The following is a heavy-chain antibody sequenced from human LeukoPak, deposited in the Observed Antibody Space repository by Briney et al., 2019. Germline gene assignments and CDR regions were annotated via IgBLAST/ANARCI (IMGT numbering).Heavy chain of an antibody. Sequence: GGSLRLSCAASGFTFSSYSMNWVRQAPGKGLEWVSSISSSSSYIYYADSVKGRFTISRDNAKNSLYLQMNSLRAEDTAVYYCARGGRDYGFLFVYGGQGTLVSVSS. CDR2: ISSSSSYI. J-gene: IGHJ4*02. V-gene: IGHV3-21*01. D-gene: IGHD4-17*01. CDR3: ARGGRDYGFLFVY. CDR1: GFTFSSYS.